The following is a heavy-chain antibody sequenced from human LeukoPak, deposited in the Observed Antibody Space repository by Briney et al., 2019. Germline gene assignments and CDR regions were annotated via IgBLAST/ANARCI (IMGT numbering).Heavy chain of an antibody. Sequence: SVKVSCKASGGAFSSYAISWVRQAPGQGLEWMGGIIPIFGTANYAQKFQGRVTITADKSTSTAYMELSSLRSEDTAVYYCASLEREQLFRSWGQGTMVTVSS. CDR2: IIPIFGTA. V-gene: IGHV1-69*06. J-gene: IGHJ3*01. D-gene: IGHD6-6*01. CDR1: GGAFSSYA. CDR3: ASLEREQLFRS.